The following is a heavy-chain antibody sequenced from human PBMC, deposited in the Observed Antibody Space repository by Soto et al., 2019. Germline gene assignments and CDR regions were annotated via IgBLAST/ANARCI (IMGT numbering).Heavy chain of an antibody. D-gene: IGHD6-13*01. V-gene: IGHV4-34*01. Sequence: QVQLQQWGAGLLKPSETLSLTCAVYGGSFSGYYWSWIRQPPGKGLERIGEINHSGSTNYNPSLKSRVTISVDTSKNQFSLKLSSVTAADTAVYYCARVLRAGPFNSWGQGTLVTVSS. CDR1: GGSFSGYY. J-gene: IGHJ4*02. CDR3: ARVLRAGPFNS. CDR2: INHSGST.